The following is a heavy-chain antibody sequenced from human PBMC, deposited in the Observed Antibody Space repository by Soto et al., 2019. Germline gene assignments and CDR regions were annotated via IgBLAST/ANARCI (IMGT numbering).Heavy chain of an antibody. Sequence: ASVKVSCKASGYTFTSYDISWVRQAPGQGLEWMGWISTYNGNTNYARKLQGRVTMTTDTSTSTAYMELRSLRSDDTAVYYCARGFRVAATRWWSVPCGQGTLVTVSS. CDR1: GYTFTSYD. CDR3: ARGFRVAATRWWSVP. D-gene: IGHD2-15*01. J-gene: IGHJ5*02. V-gene: IGHV1-18*01. CDR2: ISTYNGNT.